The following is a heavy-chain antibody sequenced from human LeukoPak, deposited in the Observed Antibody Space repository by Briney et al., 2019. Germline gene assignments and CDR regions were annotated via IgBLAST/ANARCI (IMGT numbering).Heavy chain of an antibody. J-gene: IGHJ5*02. Sequence: ASVKVSCKASGYTFTSYGISWVRQAPGQGLEWMGWISAYNGNTNYAQKHQGRVTMTTDTSTSTAYMELRSLRSDDTAVYYCARVRGCSSTSCYGLGWFDPWGQGTLVTVSS. CDR1: GYTFTSYG. CDR3: ARVRGCSSTSCYGLGWFDP. V-gene: IGHV1-18*01. D-gene: IGHD2-2*01. CDR2: ISAYNGNT.